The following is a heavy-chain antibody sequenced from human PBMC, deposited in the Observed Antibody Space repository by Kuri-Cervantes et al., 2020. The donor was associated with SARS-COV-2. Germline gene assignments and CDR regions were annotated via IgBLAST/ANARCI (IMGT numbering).Heavy chain of an antibody. V-gene: IGHV4-39*01. D-gene: IGHD2-2*01. CDR2: IYYSGST. J-gene: IGHJ4*02. CDR3: ARHPPRDLMPWVD. CDR1: GGSISSSSYY. Sequence: SETLSLTCTVSGGSISSSSYYWGWIRQPPGKGLEWIGSIYYSGSTYYNPSLKSRVTISVGTSKNQFSLKLSSVTAADTAVYYCARHPPRDLMPWVDWGQGTLVTVSS.